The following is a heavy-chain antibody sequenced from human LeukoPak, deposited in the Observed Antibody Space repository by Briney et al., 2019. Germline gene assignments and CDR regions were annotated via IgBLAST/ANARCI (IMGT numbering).Heavy chain of an antibody. Sequence: SETLSLTCTVSSGSFTSYSWTWIRQPPGKGLEWIGYIYYSGSTNYNPSLKSRVTISVDASKNQFSLKLSSVTAADTAVYYCARVEAVAGTADYWGQGTLVTVSS. CDR1: SGSFTSYS. CDR3: ARVEAVAGTADY. J-gene: IGHJ4*02. V-gene: IGHV4-59*01. D-gene: IGHD6-19*01. CDR2: IYYSGST.